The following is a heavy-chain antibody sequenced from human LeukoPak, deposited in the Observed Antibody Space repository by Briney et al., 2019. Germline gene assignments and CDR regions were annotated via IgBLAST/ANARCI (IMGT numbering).Heavy chain of an antibody. CDR1: GYTFTGYY. V-gene: IGHV1-2*02. Sequence: ASVKVSCKASGYTFTGYYMHWVRQAPGQGLEGMGWINPNSGGTNYAQKFQGRVTMPRDTSISKAYMELSRLRSDDTAVYYCARYEVAAALRSDWFDPWGQGTLVTVSS. D-gene: IGHD6-13*01. CDR3: ARYEVAAALRSDWFDP. CDR2: INPNSGGT. J-gene: IGHJ5*02.